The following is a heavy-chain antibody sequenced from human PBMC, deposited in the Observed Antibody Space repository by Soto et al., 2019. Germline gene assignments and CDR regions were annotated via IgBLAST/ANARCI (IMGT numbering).Heavy chain of an antibody. J-gene: IGHJ6*02. CDR1: GFTFSDYS. CDR2: ISSSSSSI. D-gene: IGHD3-22*01. Sequence: GGSLRLSCAASGFTFSDYSMDWVRQAPGKGLEWVSSISSSSSSIYYADSVKGRFTISRDNAKNSLYLEMNSLRAEDTAVYYCARDDSNPPYYYPMDVWGQGTTVTVSS. V-gene: IGHV3-21*01. CDR3: ARDDSNPPYYYPMDV.